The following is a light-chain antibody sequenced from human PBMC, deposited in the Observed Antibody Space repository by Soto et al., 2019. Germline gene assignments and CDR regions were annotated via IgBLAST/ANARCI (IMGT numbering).Light chain of an antibody. Sequence: QSALTQPASVSGSPGQSITISCTGTSSDVGGYNYVSWYRQVPGKAPKLIIYDVSSRPSGVPDRLSGSKSGNTASLTISGLQAEDEADYYCSSYAGTSTFVVFGGGTKLTVL. CDR1: SSDVGGYNY. CDR3: SSYAGTSTFVV. J-gene: IGLJ2*01. V-gene: IGLV2-11*01. CDR2: DVS.